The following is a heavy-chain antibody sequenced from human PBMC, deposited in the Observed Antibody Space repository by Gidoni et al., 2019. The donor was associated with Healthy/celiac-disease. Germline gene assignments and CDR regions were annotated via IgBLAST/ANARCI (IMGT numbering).Heavy chain of an antibody. CDR1: GFTFSSYA. V-gene: IGHV3-23*01. D-gene: IGHD4-17*01. J-gene: IGHJ5*02. Sequence: EVQLLESGGGLVQPGGSLRLSCAASGFTFSSYAMSWVRQAPGKGLEWVSAISGSGGSTYYADPVKGRFTISRDNSKNTLYLQMNSLRAEDTAVYYCAKYEDYGDSYNWFDPWGQGTLVTVSS. CDR3: AKYEDYGDSYNWFDP. CDR2: ISGSGGST.